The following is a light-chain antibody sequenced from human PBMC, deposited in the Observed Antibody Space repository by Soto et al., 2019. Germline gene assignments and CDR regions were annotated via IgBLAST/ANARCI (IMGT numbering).Light chain of an antibody. Sequence: IVLTQSPATLSLSPGDRATLSCSVSQSVNNYLAWYQQKSGQAPRLLIYDASNRATGIPARFTGSGSGTDFTLTVSSLEPEDFAVYYCQQGGNFGQGTRLEIK. V-gene: IGKV3-11*01. CDR2: DAS. J-gene: IGKJ5*01. CDR1: QSVNNY. CDR3: QQGGN.